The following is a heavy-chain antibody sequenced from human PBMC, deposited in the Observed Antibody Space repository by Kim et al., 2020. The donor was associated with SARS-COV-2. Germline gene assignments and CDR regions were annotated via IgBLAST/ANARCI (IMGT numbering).Heavy chain of an antibody. J-gene: IGHJ4*02. CDR3: AKLVSTISDVGTTTGFDF. CDR1: GLTFSNYA. D-gene: IGHD1-26*01. Sequence: GGSLRLSCAASGLTFSNYAMSWVRQAPGKGLEWVSAISGSGGSTYYADSVKGHFTISRDNSKNTLYLQMNSLRAEDTAVYFCAKLVSTISDVGTTTGFDFWGQGTLVTVSS. V-gene: IGHV3-23*01. CDR2: ISGSGGST.